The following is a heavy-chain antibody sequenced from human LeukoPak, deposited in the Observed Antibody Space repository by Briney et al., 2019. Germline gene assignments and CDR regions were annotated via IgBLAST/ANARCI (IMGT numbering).Heavy chain of an antibody. CDR2: ISSSSTI. Sequence: GGSLRLSCAASGFTFSSYSMNWVRQAPGKGLEWVSYISSSSTIYYANSVKGRFTIFRDNAKNSPYLQMNRLRAEDTAVYYCARVPWSAKYQLLYTHRNYFDYWGQGTLVTVSS. D-gene: IGHD2-2*02. CDR1: GFTFSSYS. CDR3: ARVPWSAKYQLLYTHRNYFDY. J-gene: IGHJ4*02. V-gene: IGHV3-48*01.